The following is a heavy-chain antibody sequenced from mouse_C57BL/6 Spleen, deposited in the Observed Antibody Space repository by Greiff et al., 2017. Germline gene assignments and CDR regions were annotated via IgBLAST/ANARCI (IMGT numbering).Heavy chain of an antibody. CDR1: GYAFTNYL. CDR3: ARSETGTDYFDY. CDR2: INPGSGGT. D-gene: IGHD4-1*01. V-gene: IGHV1-54*01. J-gene: IGHJ2*01. Sequence: VQRVESGAELVRPGTSVKVSCKASGYAFTNYLIEWVKQRPGQGLEWIGVINPGSGGTNYNEKFKGKATLTADKSSSTAYMPLSSLTSEDSAVYFCARSETGTDYFDYWGQGTTLTVSS.